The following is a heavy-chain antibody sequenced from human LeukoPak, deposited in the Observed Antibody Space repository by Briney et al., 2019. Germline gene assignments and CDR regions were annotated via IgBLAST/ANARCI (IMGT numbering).Heavy chain of an antibody. D-gene: IGHD3-3*01. V-gene: IGHV3-30*03. CDR3: ARGDYPPSYDFWSGYFLV. CDR1: GFTFSSYG. CDR2: ISYDGSNK. Sequence: PGRSLSLSCAASGFTFSSYGMHWVRQAPGKGLEWVAVISYDGSNKYYANSVKGRFTISRDNSKNTLYLQMNSLRAEDTAVYYCARGDYPPSYDFWSGYFLVWGQGTTVTVSS. J-gene: IGHJ6*02.